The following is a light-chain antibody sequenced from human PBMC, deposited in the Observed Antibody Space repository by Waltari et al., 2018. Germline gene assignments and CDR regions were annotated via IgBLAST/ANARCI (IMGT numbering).Light chain of an antibody. CDR3: CSYAGSGIVI. Sequence: QSALTQPASVSGSPGQSLTISCTGTSSDVGKYNLVSWYQQHPGKVPKGMIYEVTKRPSGVSNRFSGSKSGNTASLTSSGLQAEDEADYYCCSYAGSGIVIFGGGTKLTVL. CDR1: SSDVGKYNL. J-gene: IGLJ2*01. CDR2: EVT. V-gene: IGLV2-23*02.